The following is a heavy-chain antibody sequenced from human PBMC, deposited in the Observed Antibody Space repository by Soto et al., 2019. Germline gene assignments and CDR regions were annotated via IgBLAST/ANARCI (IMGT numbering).Heavy chain of an antibody. J-gene: IGHJ4*02. D-gene: IGHD6-13*01. CDR2: IYHSGST. Sequence: QVQLQESGPGLVKPSGTLSLTCAVSGGSISSSNWWSWVRQPPGKGLEWIGEIYHSGSTNYNPSLKRRVTISVDESKNQFSRKLCSVTAADTAVYYCATLAAAGTNFGYWGQGTLVTVSS. CDR3: ATLAAAGTNFGY. CDR1: GGSISSSNW. V-gene: IGHV4-4*02.